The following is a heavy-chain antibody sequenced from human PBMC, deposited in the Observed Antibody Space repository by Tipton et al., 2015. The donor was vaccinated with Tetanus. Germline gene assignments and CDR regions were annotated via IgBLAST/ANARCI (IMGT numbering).Heavy chain of an antibody. J-gene: IGHJ4*02. D-gene: IGHD1-1*01. CDR3: ARANNEFPKKGPFDS. CDR1: GGSISSGSYY. Sequence: TLSLTCTVSGGSISSGSYYWSWVRQPPGKGLEYLGYILYGKSTHFNPSLQSRLSMSGDPVENQFSLRLTSVTAADTAVYYCARANNEFPKKGPFDSWGQGRLVIVSS. V-gene: IGHV4-61*01. CDR2: ILYGKST.